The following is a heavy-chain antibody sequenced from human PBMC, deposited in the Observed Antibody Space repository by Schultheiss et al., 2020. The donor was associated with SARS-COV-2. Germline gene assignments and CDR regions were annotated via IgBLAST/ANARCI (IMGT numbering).Heavy chain of an antibody. V-gene: IGHV4-30-4*01. D-gene: IGHD1-7*01. CDR1: GVSLSSSDYY. CDR3: AREGGTTLDWFDP. CDR2: IYYSGST. J-gene: IGHJ5*02. Sequence: SETLSLTCSVSGVSLSSSDYYWTWVRQPPGKGLECIGSIYYSGSTYYNPSLKSRVTISLDTSKNQFSLNLSSVTAADTAVYYCAREGGTTLDWFDPWGQGTLVTVSS.